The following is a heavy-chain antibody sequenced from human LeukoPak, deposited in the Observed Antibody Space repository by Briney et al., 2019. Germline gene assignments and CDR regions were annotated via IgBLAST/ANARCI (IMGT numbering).Heavy chain of an antibody. CDR1: GFTFKNYT. CDR3: ANYRSGGGGYYSGLEH. D-gene: IGHD2-15*01. J-gene: IGHJ1*01. Sequence: GGSLRLSCAASGFTFKNYTMTWGRQAPGKGLERVSRTSGSGDIRLYADSVKGRFTISRTNSENRLYLQMNSLRADDSGVYYCANYRSGGGGYYSGLEHWGQGTQVTVSS. V-gene: IGHV3-23*01. CDR2: TSGSGDIR.